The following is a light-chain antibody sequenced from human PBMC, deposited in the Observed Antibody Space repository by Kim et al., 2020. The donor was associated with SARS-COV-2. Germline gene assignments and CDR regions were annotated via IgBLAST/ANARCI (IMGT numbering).Light chain of an antibody. CDR3: QQFDDLPYT. CDR2: DAS. V-gene: IGKV1-33*01. J-gene: IGKJ2*01. Sequence: ASVGDRVTITCQANKGISSVLNWYQQKPGEAPKLLIYDASFLQTGVPSRFSGSGSGTDFFLTITSLQAEDVATYYCQQFDDLPYTFGQGTKVDIK. CDR1: KGISSV.